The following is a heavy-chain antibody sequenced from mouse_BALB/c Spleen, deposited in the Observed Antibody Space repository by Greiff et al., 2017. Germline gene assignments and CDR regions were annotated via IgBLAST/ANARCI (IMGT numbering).Heavy chain of an antibody. CDR1: GFTFSDYY. D-gene: IGHD2-14*01. CDR3: AREGDYRYGGYAMDY. CDR2: ISDGGSCT. J-gene: IGHJ4*01. V-gene: IGHV5-4*02. Sequence: EVKVEESGGGLVKPGGSLKLSCAASGFTFSDYYMYWVRQTPEKRLEWVATISDGGSCTYYPDSVKGRFTISRDNAKNNLYLQMSSLKSEDTAMYYCAREGDYRYGGYAMDYWGQGTSVTVSS.